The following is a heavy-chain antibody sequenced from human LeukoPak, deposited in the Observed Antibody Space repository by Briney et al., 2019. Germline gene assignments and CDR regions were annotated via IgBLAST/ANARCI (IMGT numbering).Heavy chain of an antibody. V-gene: IGHV1-2*02. D-gene: IGHD4-11*01. CDR1: GYTFTGYY. CDR2: INPNSGGT. CDR3: ARGTVTRVKYYYYYYMDV. Sequence: ASVKVSCKASGYTFTGYYMHWVRQAPGQGLEWMGWINPNSGGTNYAQKFQGRVTMTRDTSISTAYMELSRLRSDDTAVYYCARGTVTRVKYYYYYYMDVWGKGTTVTVFS. J-gene: IGHJ6*03.